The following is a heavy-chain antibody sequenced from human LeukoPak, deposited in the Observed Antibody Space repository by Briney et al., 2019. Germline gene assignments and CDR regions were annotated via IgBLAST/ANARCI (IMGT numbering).Heavy chain of an antibody. D-gene: IGHD3-22*01. CDR1: GYTFTGYY. CDR3: ARAVDSSGYYYVPARYNWFDP. V-gene: IGHV1-18*04. CDR2: ISAYNGNT. Sequence: ASVKVSCKASGYTFTGYYMQWVRQAPGQGLEWMGWISAYNGNTNYAQKLQGRVTMTTDTSTSTAYMELRSLRSDDTAVYYCARAVDSSGYYYVPARYNWFDPWGQGTLVTVSS. J-gene: IGHJ5*02.